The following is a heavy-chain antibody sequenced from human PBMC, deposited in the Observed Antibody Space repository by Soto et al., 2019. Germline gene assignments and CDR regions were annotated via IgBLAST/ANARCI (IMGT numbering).Heavy chain of an antibody. J-gene: IGHJ6*02. CDR2: ISGSGGST. D-gene: IGHD1-26*01. V-gene: IGHV3-23*01. Sequence: LRLSCAASGFTFSSYAMSWVRQAPGKGLEWVSAISGSGGSTYYADSVKGRFTISRDNSKNTLYLQMNSLRAEDTAVYYCAKRGIVGAPRYYGMDVWGQGTTVTVSS. CDR1: GFTFSSYA. CDR3: AKRGIVGAPRYYGMDV.